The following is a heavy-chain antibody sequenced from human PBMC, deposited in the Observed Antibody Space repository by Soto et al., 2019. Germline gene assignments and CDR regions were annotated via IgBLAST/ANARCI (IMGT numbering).Heavy chain of an antibody. CDR1: GAAISGFY. CDR3: VRDGTKTLRDWFDP. V-gene: IGHV4-4*07. D-gene: IGHD1-1*01. J-gene: IGHJ5*02. Sequence: SETLALTDTVSGAAISGFYWSWIRTSAGKGLEWIGRIYATGTTDYNPSLKSRVMMSVDTSKKQFSLKLRSVTAADTAVYYCVRDGTKTLRDWFDPWGQGISVTVSP. CDR2: IYATGTT.